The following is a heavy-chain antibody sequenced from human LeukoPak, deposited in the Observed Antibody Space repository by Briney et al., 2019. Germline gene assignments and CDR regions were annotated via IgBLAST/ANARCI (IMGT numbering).Heavy chain of an antibody. CDR3: AKGAYLRFDY. V-gene: IGHV1-46*01. CDR2: INPSGGST. Sequence: ASVKVSCKASGYTFTSYYIHWVRQAPGQGLEWMGIINPSGGSTNYAQKFQGRVTLTRDTSTSTVYMELSSLRSEDTAVYYCAKGAYLRFDYWGQGTLVTVSS. CDR1: GYTFTSYY. D-gene: IGHD2-21*01. J-gene: IGHJ4*02.